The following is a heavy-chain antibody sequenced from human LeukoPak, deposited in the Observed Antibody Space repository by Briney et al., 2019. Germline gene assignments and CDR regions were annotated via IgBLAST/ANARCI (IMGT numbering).Heavy chain of an antibody. Sequence: GASVKVSCKASGYTFTSYYMHWVRQAPGQGLEWMGIINPSGGSTSYAQKFQGRVTMTRDTSTSTVYMELSSLRSEDTAVYYCARDGSPYYYDSSGYRRYYFDYWGQGTLVTVSS. CDR3: ARDGSPYYYDSSGYRRYYFDY. CDR1: GYTFTSYY. V-gene: IGHV1-46*01. D-gene: IGHD3-22*01. J-gene: IGHJ4*02. CDR2: INPSGGST.